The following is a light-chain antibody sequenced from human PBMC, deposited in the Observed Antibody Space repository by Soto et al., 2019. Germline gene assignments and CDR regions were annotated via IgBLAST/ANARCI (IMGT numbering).Light chain of an antibody. Sequence: DIQMTQSPSSLSASVGDRVTITCRASQSIDNFLNWYQHKPGKAPKLLIYDASSLQSGVPSRFSGSGSGRDFTLTITRLQTEDFATYYWQQSYSSSANIFGQGTKLEIK. CDR1: QSIDNF. J-gene: IGKJ2*01. CDR3: QQSYSSSANI. V-gene: IGKV1-39*01. CDR2: DAS.